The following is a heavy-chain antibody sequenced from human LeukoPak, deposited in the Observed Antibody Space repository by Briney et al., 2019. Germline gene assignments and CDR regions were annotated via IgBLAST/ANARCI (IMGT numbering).Heavy chain of an antibody. CDR2: IYYSGST. J-gene: IGHJ5*02. Sequence: SETLSLACTVSGGSISSSSYYWGWIRQPPGKGLEWIGSIYYSGSTYYNPSLKSRVTISVDTSKNQFSLKLSSVTAADTAVCYCARSSRLYCTNGVCGGSFDPWGQGTLVTVSS. D-gene: IGHD2-8*01. CDR1: GGSISSSSYY. V-gene: IGHV4-39*01. CDR3: ARSSRLYCTNGVCGGSFDP.